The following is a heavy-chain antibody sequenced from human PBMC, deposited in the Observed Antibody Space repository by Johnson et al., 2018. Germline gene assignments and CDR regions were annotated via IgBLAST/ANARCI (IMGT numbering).Heavy chain of an antibody. CDR3: ARDPHYGSEYAFDI. Sequence: VQLVQSGGGLVQPGGSLRLSCAASGFTFSRYWMSWVRQAPGKGLEWVANIKQDGSEKYYVDSVKGRFTISRDNSKNSLHLQMNSLRAEDTAVYSCARDPHYGSEYAFDIWGQGTMVTVSS. J-gene: IGHJ3*02. D-gene: IGHD3-10*01. CDR2: IKQDGSEK. CDR1: GFTFSRYW. V-gene: IGHV3-7*01.